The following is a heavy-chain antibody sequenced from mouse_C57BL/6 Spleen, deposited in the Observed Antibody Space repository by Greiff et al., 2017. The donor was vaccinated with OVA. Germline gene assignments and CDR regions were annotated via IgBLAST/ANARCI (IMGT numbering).Heavy chain of an antibody. V-gene: IGHV1-26*01. Sequence: EVQLQQSGPELVKPGASVKISCKASGYTFTDYYMNWVKQSHGKSLEWIGDINPNNGGTSYNQKFKGKATLTVDKSSSTAYMELRSLTSEDSAVYYCARGGFTTVVGMDYWGQGTSVTVSS. CDR3: ARGGFTTVVGMDY. J-gene: IGHJ4*01. CDR2: INPNNGGT. CDR1: GYTFTDYY. D-gene: IGHD1-1*01.